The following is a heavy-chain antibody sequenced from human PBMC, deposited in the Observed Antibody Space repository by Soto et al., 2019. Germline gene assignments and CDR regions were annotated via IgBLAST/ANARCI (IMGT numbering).Heavy chain of an antibody. CDR1: GGTFSSYA. CDR3: ARKGYDSSGYDYYYYGMDV. D-gene: IGHD3-22*01. Sequence: QVQLVQSGAEVKKPGSSVKVSCKASGGTFSSYAISWVRQAPGQGLEWMGGIIPIFGTANYAQKFQGRVTITADESTSTAYMELSSLRSEDTAVYYCARKGYDSSGYDYYYYGMDVWGQGTTVTVSS. V-gene: IGHV1-69*01. J-gene: IGHJ6*02. CDR2: IIPIFGTA.